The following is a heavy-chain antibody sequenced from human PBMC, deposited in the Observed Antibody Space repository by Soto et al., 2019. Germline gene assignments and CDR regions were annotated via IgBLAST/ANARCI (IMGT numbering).Heavy chain of an antibody. V-gene: IGHV5-51*01. J-gene: IGHJ4*02. D-gene: IGHD5-18*01. Sequence: PGESLKISCKGSGYSFPNYWIAWVRQMPGKGLEWMGIIYPGDSDTRYSPSSQGQVTISADKSISTAYLQWSSLKASDTAVYYCARHLLGGYSYGDYFDYWGQGTLVTVSS. CDR1: GYSFPNYW. CDR3: ARHLLGGYSYGDYFDY. CDR2: IYPGDSDT.